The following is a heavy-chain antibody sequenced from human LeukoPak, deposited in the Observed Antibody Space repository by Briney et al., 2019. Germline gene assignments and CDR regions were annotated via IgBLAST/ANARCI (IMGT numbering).Heavy chain of an antibody. V-gene: IGHV3-21*01. D-gene: IGHD3-9*01. J-gene: IGHJ4*02. CDR3: ARDEMTVYYKLDY. Sequence: GGSLRLSCAASGFTFSSYSMNWVRQAPGKGLEWVSSISSSSSYIYYADSVKGRFTISRDNAKNSLYLQMNSLRAEDTAVYYCARDEMTVYYKLDYWGQGTLVTVSS. CDR1: GFTFSSYS. CDR2: ISSSSSYI.